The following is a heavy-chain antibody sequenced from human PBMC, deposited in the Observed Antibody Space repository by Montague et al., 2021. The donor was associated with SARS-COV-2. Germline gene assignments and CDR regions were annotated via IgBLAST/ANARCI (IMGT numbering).Heavy chain of an antibody. V-gene: IGHV3-21*01. Sequence: YRSLSFSASGFTFSSYSMNWVRQAPGKGLEWVSSISSSSSYIYYADSVKGRFTISRDNAKNSLYLQMNSLRAEDTAVYYCARAIDYGDYGYYFDYWGQGNLVTVYS. J-gene: IGHJ4*02. CDR2: ISSSSSYI. CDR1: GFTFSSYS. CDR3: ARAIDYGDYGYYFDY. D-gene: IGHD4-17*01.